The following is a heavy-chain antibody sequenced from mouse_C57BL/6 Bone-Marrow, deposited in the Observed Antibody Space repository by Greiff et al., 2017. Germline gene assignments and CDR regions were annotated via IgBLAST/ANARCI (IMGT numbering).Heavy chain of an antibody. CDR2: IDPEDGET. D-gene: IGHD2-4*01. CDR1: GFNIKDYY. V-gene: IGHV14-2*01. CDR3: APTPIYYDDGWFAY. Sequence: VQLQQSGAELVKPGASVKLSCTASGFNIKDYYMHWVKQRTEQGLEWIGRIDPEDGETKYAPTFQGKATITADTSSNTAYLQLRSLTSEDTAVYYCAPTPIYYDDGWFAYWGEGTGVTVSA. J-gene: IGHJ3*01.